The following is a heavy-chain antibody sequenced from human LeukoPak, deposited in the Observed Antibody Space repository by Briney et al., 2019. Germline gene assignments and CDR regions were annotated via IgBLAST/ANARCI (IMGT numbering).Heavy chain of an antibody. V-gene: IGHV3-66*02. D-gene: IGHD5-18*01. CDR3: ARDIYSYGWGWFDP. J-gene: IGHJ5*02. CDR2: IYSGGST. Sequence: GGSPRLSCAASGFTVSSNYMSWVRQAPGKGLEWVSVIYSGGSTYYADSVKGRFTISRDNSKNTLYLQMNSLRAEDTAVYYCARDIYSYGWGWFDPWGQGTLVTASS. CDR1: GFTVSSNY.